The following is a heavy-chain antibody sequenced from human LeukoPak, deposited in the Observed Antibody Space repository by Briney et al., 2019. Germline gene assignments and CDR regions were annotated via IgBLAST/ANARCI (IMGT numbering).Heavy chain of an antibody. Sequence: GRSLRLSCAASGFTFDDYVMHWVRQAPGKGLEWVSGISWNSANRDYADSVRGRFTISRDNAKSSLYLQMSSLTPEDTAFYYCAKARTVFTDAFDVWGQGTMVTVSS. J-gene: IGHJ3*01. CDR3: AKARTVFTDAFDV. V-gene: IGHV3-9*01. CDR2: ISWNSANR. D-gene: IGHD1-14*01. CDR1: GFTFDDYV.